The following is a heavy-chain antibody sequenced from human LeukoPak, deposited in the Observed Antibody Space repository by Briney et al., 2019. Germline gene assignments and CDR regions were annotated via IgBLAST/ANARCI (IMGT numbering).Heavy chain of an antibody. D-gene: IGHD3-22*01. CDR1: GGSISSYY. J-gene: IGHJ4*02. V-gene: IGHV4-59*01. Sequence: PSETLSLTCTVSGGSISSYYWSWIRQPPGKGLEWIGYIYYSGSTNYNPSLKSRVTISVDTPKNQFSLKLSSVTAADTAVYYCAASADYYDSSGYYYNDYWGQGTLVTVSS. CDR2: IYYSGST. CDR3: AASADYYDSSGYYYNDY.